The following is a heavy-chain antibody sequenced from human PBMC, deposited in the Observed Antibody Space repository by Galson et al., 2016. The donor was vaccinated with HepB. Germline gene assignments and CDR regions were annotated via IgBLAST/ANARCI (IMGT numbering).Heavy chain of an antibody. V-gene: IGHV3-21*01. D-gene: IGHD2-21*01. CDR1: GFTFRDFP. J-gene: IGHJ4*02. Sequence: SLRLSCAASGFTFRDFPMVWVRQAPGQGLEWVSSISSDDVYTYYADSLKGRFSISRDNAKNSLFLQMSSLRAEDTAMYYCARDYFCVGASCRGERGRFDYWGQGALVTVSS. CDR3: ARDYFCVGASCRGERGRFDY. CDR2: ISSDDVYT.